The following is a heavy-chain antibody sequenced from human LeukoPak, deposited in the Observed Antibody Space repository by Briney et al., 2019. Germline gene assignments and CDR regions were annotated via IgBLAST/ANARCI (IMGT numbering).Heavy chain of an antibody. CDR1: GFTFSSYA. Sequence: GGSLRLSCAASGFTFSSYAMSWVRQAPGKGLEWVSTISGNGGDTYYADSVKGRFTISRDNSKNTLYLQMNSLRADDTAIYYCAKGAYHDDWGQGTLVTVSS. V-gene: IGHV3-23*01. CDR2: ISGNGGDT. J-gene: IGHJ4*02. CDR3: AKGAYHDD. D-gene: IGHD3-3*01.